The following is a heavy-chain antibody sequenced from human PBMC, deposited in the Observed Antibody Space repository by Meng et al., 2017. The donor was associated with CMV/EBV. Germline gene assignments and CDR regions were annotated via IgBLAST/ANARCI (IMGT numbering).Heavy chain of an antibody. CDR3: ARDLPLDGMDV. CDR2: INSDGSST. J-gene: IGHJ6*02. Sequence: GESLKISCAASGFTFSSYWMHWVRQAPGKGLVWVSRINSDGSSTSYADSVKGRFTISRDNAKNTLYLQMNSLRAEDTAVYYCARDLPLDGMDVWGRGTTVTVSS. V-gene: IGHV3-74*01. CDR1: GFTFSSYW.